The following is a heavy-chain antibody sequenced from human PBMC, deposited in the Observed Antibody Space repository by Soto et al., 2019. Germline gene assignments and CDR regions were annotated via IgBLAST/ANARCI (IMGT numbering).Heavy chain of an antibody. Sequence: GESLKISCAASGFTFSSYAMHWVRQAPGKGLEWVAVISYDGSNKYYADSVKGRFTISRDNSKNTLYLQMNSLRAEDTAVYYCARNKVVADYYYYGMDVWGQGTTVTVSS. CDR2: ISYDGSNK. J-gene: IGHJ6*02. CDR1: GFTFSSYA. CDR3: ARNKVVADYYYYGMDV. D-gene: IGHD3-22*01. V-gene: IGHV3-30-3*01.